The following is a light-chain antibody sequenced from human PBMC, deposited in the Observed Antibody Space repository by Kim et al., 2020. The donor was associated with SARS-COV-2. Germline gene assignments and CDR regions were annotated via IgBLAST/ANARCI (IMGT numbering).Light chain of an antibody. J-gene: IGKJ5*01. CDR2: EGS. CDR1: QGVSDY. V-gene: IGKV3D-11*01. CDR3: QQRGS. Sequence: LSLSAAPTATLTCRASQGVSDYLAWYQQKPAQAPRPLIYEGSKRAAGIPARFGGSGSGTDFTLTISRLEPGDSAVYFCQQRGSFGQGTRLEIK.